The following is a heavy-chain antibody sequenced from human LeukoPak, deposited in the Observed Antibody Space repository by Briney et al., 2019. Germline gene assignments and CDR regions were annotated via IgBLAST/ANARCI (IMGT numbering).Heavy chain of an antibody. D-gene: IGHD3-10*01. V-gene: IGHV1-69*04. CDR3: ARDGEARLDAFDI. J-gene: IGHJ3*02. Sequence: GSSVKVSCKASGGTFSSYAISWVRQAPGQGLEWMGRIIPILGIANYAQKFQGRVTITADKSTSTAYMELSSLRSEDTAVYYCARDGEARLDAFDIWGQGTMVTVSS. CDR1: GGTFSSYA. CDR2: IIPILGIA.